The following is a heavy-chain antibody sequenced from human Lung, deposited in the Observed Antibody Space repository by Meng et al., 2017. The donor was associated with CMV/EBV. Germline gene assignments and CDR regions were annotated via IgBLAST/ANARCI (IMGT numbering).Heavy chain of an antibody. D-gene: IGHD3-10*01. CDR2: IPHRGSS. CDR1: GDSITNHNW. V-gene: IGHV4-4*02. J-gene: IGHJ1*01. Sequence: QLPLRESGPALVKASEPLSLTCAVSGDSITNHNWWAWVRQPPGKGLEWIGEIPHRGSSAYNPSLKSRVSMSIDKSKNQFSLKLTSVTAADTAVYHCLRRSGGSVWGQGTLVTVSS. CDR3: LRRSGGSV.